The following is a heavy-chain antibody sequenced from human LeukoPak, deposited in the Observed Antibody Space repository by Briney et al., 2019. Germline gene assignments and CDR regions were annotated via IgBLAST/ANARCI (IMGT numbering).Heavy chain of an antibody. Sequence: GGSLRLSCAASGFTFSSYAMSWVRQAPGKGLEWVSAISGSGGSTYYADSVKGRFTISRDNSKNTLYLQMNSLRAEDTAVYYCARGLRWYNDAFDIWGQGTMVTVSS. V-gene: IGHV3-23*01. CDR3: ARGLRWYNDAFDI. D-gene: IGHD4-17*01. CDR1: GFTFSSYA. CDR2: ISGSGGST. J-gene: IGHJ3*02.